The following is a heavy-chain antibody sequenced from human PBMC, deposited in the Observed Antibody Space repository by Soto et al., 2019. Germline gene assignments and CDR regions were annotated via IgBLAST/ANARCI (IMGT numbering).Heavy chain of an antibody. J-gene: IGHJ4*02. CDR1: GFTFSSYA. CDR3: ARGVIGGGYYFDY. V-gene: IGHV3-64*02. D-gene: IGHD3-10*01. Sequence: EVQLVESGEGLVQPGGSLRLSCAASGFTFSSYAMHWVRQAPGKGLEYVSAISSNGGSTYYADSVKGRFTISRDNSKDTLYLQMGSLRAGDMAVYYCARGVIGGGYYFDYWGKGTLVTVSS. CDR2: ISSNGGST.